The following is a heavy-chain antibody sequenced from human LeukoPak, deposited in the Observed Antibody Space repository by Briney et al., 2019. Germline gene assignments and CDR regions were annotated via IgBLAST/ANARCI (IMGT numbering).Heavy chain of an antibody. CDR2: IIPIFGTA. D-gene: IGHD2-21*02. CDR1: GGTFSSYA. V-gene: IGHV1-69*13. J-gene: IGHJ6*02. Sequence: SVKVCCKASGGTFSSYAISWVRQAPGQGLEWMGGIIPIFGTANYAQKFQGRVTITADESTSTAYMELSSLRSEDTAVYYCAVAYCGGDCQTYYYYGMDVWGQGTTVTVSS. CDR3: AVAYCGGDCQTYYYYGMDV.